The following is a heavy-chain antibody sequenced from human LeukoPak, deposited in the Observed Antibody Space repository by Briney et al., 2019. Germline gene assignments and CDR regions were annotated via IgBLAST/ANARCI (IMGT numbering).Heavy chain of an antibody. J-gene: IGHJ4*02. D-gene: IGHD2-15*01. Sequence: ASVKVSCKASGYTFTNYGITWVRQASGQGLEWMGWISAYTDKTNYAQKFQGRVTMTTDTSTTTAYMELRSLRSDDTAIYYCARGDGYCSDGSCMIFDYWGQGTLVTVSS. CDR3: ARGDGYCSDGSCMIFDY. CDR1: GYTFTNYG. V-gene: IGHV1-18*01. CDR2: ISAYTDKT.